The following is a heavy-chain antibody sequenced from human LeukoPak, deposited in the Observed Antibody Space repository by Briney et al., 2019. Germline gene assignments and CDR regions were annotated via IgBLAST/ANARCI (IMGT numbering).Heavy chain of an antibody. CDR2: ISWNSGSI. J-gene: IGHJ4*02. Sequence: GGSLRLSCAASGFTFDDYAMHWVRQAPGKGLEWVSGISWNSGSIGYADSVKGRFTISRDNAKNSLYLQMNSLRAEDTALYYCAKSRFGELPYYFDYWGQGTLVTVSS. CDR3: AKSRFGELPYYFDY. CDR1: GFTFDDYA. D-gene: IGHD3-10*01. V-gene: IGHV3-9*01.